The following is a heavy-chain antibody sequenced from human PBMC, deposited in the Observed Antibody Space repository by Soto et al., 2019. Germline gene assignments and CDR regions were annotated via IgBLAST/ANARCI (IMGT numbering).Heavy chain of an antibody. CDR1: GFTFNSAP. D-gene: IGHD6-19*01. J-gene: IGHJ4*02. CDR2: IKSNTDGGTI. CDR3: TTPAIAVAGTQPFNY. Sequence: EVQLVESGGGLVKPGESLRLSCAASGFTFNSAPMSWVRQAPGKGLEWVGRIKSNTDGGTIDYPAPVKGRVTISRDDSKNTLYLQMNSLKIEDTAVYYCTTPAIAVAGTQPFNYWGQGALVTVSS. V-gene: IGHV3-15*01.